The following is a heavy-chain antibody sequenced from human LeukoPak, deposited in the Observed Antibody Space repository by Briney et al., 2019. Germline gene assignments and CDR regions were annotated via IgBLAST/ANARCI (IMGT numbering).Heavy chain of an antibody. CDR3: VITAVAAPNYHWFFDF. CDR1: GFTFSSYG. V-gene: IGHV3-21*01. D-gene: IGHD6-19*01. Sequence: GGSLRLSGAASGFTFSSYGMNWVRQGPGKGLECVSSITTRNRFIDYADSVRGRFIISRDNAKNSLNLQLNSLRVEDTAVYYCVITAVAAPNYHWFFDFWGRGTLVTVSS. J-gene: IGHJ2*01. CDR2: ITTRNRFI.